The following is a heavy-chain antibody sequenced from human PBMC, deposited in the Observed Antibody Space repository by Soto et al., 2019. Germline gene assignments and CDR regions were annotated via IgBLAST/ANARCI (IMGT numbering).Heavy chain of an antibody. CDR1: GFTFSSYA. V-gene: IGHV3-30-3*01. CDR2: ISYDGSNK. CDR3: AREGLDPPYLDY. Sequence: QVQLVESGGGVVQPGRSLRLSCAASGFTFSSYAMHWVRQAPGKGLEWVAVISYDGSNKYYADSVKGRFTISRDNSKNTLYLQMNSLRAEDTAVYYCAREGLDPPYLDYWGQGTLVTVSS. D-gene: IGHD2-2*03. J-gene: IGHJ4*02.